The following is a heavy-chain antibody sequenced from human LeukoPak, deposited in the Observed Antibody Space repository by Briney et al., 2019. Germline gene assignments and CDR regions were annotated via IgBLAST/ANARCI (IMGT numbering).Heavy chain of an antibody. J-gene: IGHJ3*01. CDR3: ARGRASAFDV. D-gene: IGHD6-25*01. CDR2: IYYSGST. CDR1: GGSISSSSYY. V-gene: IGHV4-39*01. Sequence: SETLSLTCTVSGGSISSSSYYWGWIRQPPGKGLEWIGSIYYSGSTYYKPSLESRVTISVDTSKNQFSLKLSSVTAADTAVYYCARGRASAFDVWGQGTMVTVSS.